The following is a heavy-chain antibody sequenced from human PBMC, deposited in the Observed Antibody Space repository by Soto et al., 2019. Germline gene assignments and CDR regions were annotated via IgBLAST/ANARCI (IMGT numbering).Heavy chain of an antibody. D-gene: IGHD5-12*01. Sequence: QVQLQEWGPGLVKPSETLSLTCTVHGGAINSYCWSWIRQPPGTGLEWIAYIFDSGNANYNPSLKSRVTISVDTSKNQFSLKLTSVTAADTAVYYCARHRRTSVAKFYFDNWGQGALVTVSS. CDR1: GGAINSYC. CDR2: IFDSGNA. J-gene: IGHJ4*02. V-gene: IGHV4-59*08. CDR3: ARHRRTSVAKFYFDN.